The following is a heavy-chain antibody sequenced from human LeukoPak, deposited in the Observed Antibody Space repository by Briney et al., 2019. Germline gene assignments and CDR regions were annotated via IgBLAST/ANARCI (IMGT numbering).Heavy chain of an antibody. CDR2: TYYRSKWYN. CDR1: GDSVSSNSAA. V-gene: IGHV6-1*01. J-gene: IGHJ6*02. D-gene: IGHD5-24*01. Sequence: SQTLSLTGAISGDSVSSNSAAWNWIRQSPSRGLEWLGRTYYRSKWYNDYAVSVKSRITINPDTSKNQFSLQLNSVTPEDTAVYYCARDQIEMATIMDYCYGMDVWGQGTTVTVSS. CDR3: ARDQIEMATIMDYCYGMDV.